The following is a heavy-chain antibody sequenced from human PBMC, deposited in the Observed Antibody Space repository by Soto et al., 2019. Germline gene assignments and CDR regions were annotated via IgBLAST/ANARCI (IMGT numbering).Heavy chain of an antibody. V-gene: IGHV3-13*01. J-gene: IGHJ4*02. CDR1: GFTFSSYD. CDR3: ARVGQSRGIFDY. D-gene: IGHD2-2*01. CDR2: IGTAGDT. Sequence: LRLSCAASGFTFSSYDMHWVRQATGKGLEWVSAIGTAGDTYYPGSVKGRFTISRENAKNSLYLQMNSLRAEDTAVYYCARVGQSRGIFDYWGQGTLVTVSS.